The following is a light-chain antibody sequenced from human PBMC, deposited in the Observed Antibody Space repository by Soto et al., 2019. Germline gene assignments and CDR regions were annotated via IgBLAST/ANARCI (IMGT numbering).Light chain of an antibody. J-gene: IGKJ1*01. CDR1: QSISNK. Sequence: EIVMTQSPGTLSVSPGERATLSCRASQSISNKLAWHQQKPGQAPRLLVYGASTRASGISPRFTGSGSGTDFNLTISSLQSEDFAVYYCQQYNNWPTFGQGTKVDIK. CDR2: GAS. CDR3: QQYNNWPT. V-gene: IGKV3-15*01.